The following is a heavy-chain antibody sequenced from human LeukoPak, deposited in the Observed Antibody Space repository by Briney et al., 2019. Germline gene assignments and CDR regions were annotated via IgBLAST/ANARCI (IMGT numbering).Heavy chain of an antibody. CDR2: INHSGST. CDR3: ARSGYDSVSIRHDY. D-gene: IGHD5-12*01. V-gene: IGHV4-34*01. J-gene: IGHJ4*02. CDR1: GGSFTGYY. Sequence: PSETLSPTCAVYGGSFTGYYWSWIRQPPGKGLGWIGEINHSGSTNYNPSLKSRVTISVDTSKNQFSLKLSSVTAADTAVYYCARSGYDSVSIRHDYWGQGTLVTVSS.